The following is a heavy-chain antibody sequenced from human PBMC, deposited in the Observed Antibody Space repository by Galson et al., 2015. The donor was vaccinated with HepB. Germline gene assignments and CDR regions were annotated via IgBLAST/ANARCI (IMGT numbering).Heavy chain of an antibody. CDR3: ARVYGSGSYGYGMDV. Sequence: SLRLSCASSGFTLSTYSMNWVRQAPGKGLEWVSSISSSSLYVYCADSVRGRFTVSRDNAKNSHYLQMNSLSAEDTAVYYCARVYGSGSYGYGMDVWGQGTTVTVS. D-gene: IGHD3-10*01. CDR2: ISSSSLYV. J-gene: IGHJ6*02. CDR1: GFTLSTYS. V-gene: IGHV3-21*01.